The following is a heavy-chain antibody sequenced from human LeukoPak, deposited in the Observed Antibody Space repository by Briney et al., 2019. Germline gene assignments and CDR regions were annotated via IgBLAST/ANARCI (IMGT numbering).Heavy chain of an antibody. CDR1: GYTFTSYA. V-gene: IGHV1-3*01. Sequence: GASVKVSCKASGYTFTSYAMHWVRQAPGQRLEWMGWINAGNGNTKYPQKFQGRVTITRDTSASTAYMELSSLRSEDTAVYYCARVGYGYGFDYWGQGTLVTVSS. J-gene: IGHJ4*02. CDR2: INAGNGNT. D-gene: IGHD5-18*01. CDR3: ARVGYGYGFDY.